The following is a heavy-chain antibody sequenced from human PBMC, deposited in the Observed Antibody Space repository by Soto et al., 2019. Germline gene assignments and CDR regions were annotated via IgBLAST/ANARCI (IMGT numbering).Heavy chain of an antibody. CDR2: ISAYNGNT. CDR3: ARAGQYYDSSGYAN. J-gene: IGHJ4*02. D-gene: IGHD3-22*01. CDR1: GYSFATSG. Sequence: ASVKVSCKASGYSFATSGISWVRQAPGQGLEWMGWISAYNGNTNYDQKLQDRVTMTTDTSTSTAYLELRNLRSDDTAVYYCARAGQYYDSSGYANWGQGTLVTVSS. V-gene: IGHV1-18*01.